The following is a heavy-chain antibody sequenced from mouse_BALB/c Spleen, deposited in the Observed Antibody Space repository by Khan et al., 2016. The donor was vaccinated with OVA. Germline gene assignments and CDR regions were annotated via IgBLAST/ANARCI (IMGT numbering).Heavy chain of an antibody. CDR1: GFSLTSYG. V-gene: IGHV2-9*02. CDR2: IRAGGST. J-gene: IGHJ2*01. Sequence: VQLQESGPGLVAPSQTLSITCTVSGFSLTSYGVHWVRQPPGKGLEWLGVIRAGGSTNYNSAILSRLSISQDNAKSHVFLKMNSLQTDDTAMCFLAGRVGIWGQGTTLTVSS. CDR3: AGRVGI.